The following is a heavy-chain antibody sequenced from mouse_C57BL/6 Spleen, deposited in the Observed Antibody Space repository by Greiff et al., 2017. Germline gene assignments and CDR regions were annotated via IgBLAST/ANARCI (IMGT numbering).Heavy chain of an antibody. CDR1: GYTFTSYG. D-gene: IGHD2-5*01. V-gene: IGHV1-81*01. Sequence: QVQLKESGAELARPGASVKLSCKASGYTFTSYGISWVKQRTGQGLEWIGEIYPRSGNTYYNEKFKGKATLTADKSSSTAYMELRSLTSEDSAVYFCARPYSNYGAMDYWGQGTSVTVSS. CDR2: IYPRSGNT. CDR3: ARPYSNYGAMDY. J-gene: IGHJ4*01.